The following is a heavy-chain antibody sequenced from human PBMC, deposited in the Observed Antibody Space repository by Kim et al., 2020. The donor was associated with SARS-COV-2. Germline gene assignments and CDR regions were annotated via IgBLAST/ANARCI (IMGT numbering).Heavy chain of an antibody. CDR2: ISYDGSNK. Sequence: GGSLRLSCAASGFTFSSYTMHWVRQAPGKGLEWVAVISYDGSNKYYADSVKGRFTISRDNSKNTLYLQMNSLRAEDTAVYYCARGPFLWFGELFDYWGQG. D-gene: IGHD3-10*01. J-gene: IGHJ4*02. V-gene: IGHV3-30*04. CDR1: GFTFSSYT. CDR3: ARGPFLWFGELFDY.